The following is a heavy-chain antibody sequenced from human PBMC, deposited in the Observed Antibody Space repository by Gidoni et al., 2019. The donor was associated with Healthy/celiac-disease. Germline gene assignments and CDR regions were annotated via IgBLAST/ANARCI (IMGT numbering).Heavy chain of an antibody. J-gene: IGHJ4*02. D-gene: IGHD7-27*01. CDR3: ARLRSLGSYFDY. CDR1: GGSISSSSYY. CDR2: IYYSGST. V-gene: IGHV4-39*01. Sequence: QLQLQESGPGLVKPSETLSLTCTVSGGSISSSSYYWGWIRQPPGKGLEWIGSIYYSGSTYYNPSLKSRVTISVDTSKNQFSLKLSSVTAADTAVYYCARLRSLGSYFDYWGQGTLVTVSS.